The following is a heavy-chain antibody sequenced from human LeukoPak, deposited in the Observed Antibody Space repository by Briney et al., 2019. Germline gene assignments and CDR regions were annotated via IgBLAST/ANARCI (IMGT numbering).Heavy chain of an antibody. CDR2: FDPEDGET. Sequence: ASVKVSCKVSGYTLTELSLHWVRQGPGKGLEWMGRFDPEDGETIYARKFQGRVTMTEDTSTDTAYMELSSLRSEDTAVYFCAVSLTTGGYYGMDVWGQGTTVTVSS. CDR3: AVSLTTGGYYGMDV. V-gene: IGHV1-24*01. CDR1: GYTLTELS. D-gene: IGHD1-1*01. J-gene: IGHJ6*02.